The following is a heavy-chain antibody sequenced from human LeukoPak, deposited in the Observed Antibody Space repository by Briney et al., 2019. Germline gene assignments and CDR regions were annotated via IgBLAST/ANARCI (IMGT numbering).Heavy chain of an antibody. J-gene: IGHJ4*02. Sequence: GGSLRLSCAASGFNVSSNYMSWVRQAPGKGLEWVSLIYSGGSTYYADSVKGRFTISRDNSKNTLYLQMNSLRAEDTAVYYCARESYDFWSGYPVGYFDYWGQGTLVTVSS. CDR2: IYSGGST. D-gene: IGHD3-3*01. CDR3: ARESYDFWSGYPVGYFDY. CDR1: GFNVSSNY. V-gene: IGHV3-66*02.